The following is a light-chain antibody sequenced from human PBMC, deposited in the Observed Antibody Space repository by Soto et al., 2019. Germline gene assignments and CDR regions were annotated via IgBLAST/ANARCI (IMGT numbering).Light chain of an antibody. CDR1: QNVRKY. Sequence: EVVLTQSPGTLSLSPGERVTVSCRASQNVRKYLAWYQQKPGQSPRLVIYGAGTRGTGVPDRFSGSGSGTDFTLTINCLESDDSAVYYCHQYGESPPTFGGGTKVEI. V-gene: IGKV3-20*01. J-gene: IGKJ4*01. CDR3: HQYGESPPT. CDR2: GAG.